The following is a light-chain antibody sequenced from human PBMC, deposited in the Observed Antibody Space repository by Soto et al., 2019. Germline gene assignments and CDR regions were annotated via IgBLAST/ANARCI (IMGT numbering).Light chain of an antibody. V-gene: IGLV2-14*01. CDR1: NSDVGGYNY. CDR3: SSYTSISTLYV. CDR2: EVS. J-gene: IGLJ1*01. Sequence: QSVLTQPASVSGTPGQSNTISCTGTNSDVGGYNYVSWYQQLPGKAPELMIYEVSHRPSGVSNRFSGSKSDNTASLTISGLQAEDEADYYCSSYTSISTLYVFGTGTKVTVL.